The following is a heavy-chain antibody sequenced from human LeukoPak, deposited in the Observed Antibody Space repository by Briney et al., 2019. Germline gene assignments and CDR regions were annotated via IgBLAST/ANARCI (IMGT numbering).Heavy chain of an antibody. J-gene: IGHJ4*02. Sequence: GRSLRLSCAASGFTFSSYGMHWVRQAPGKGLEWVAVILSVGSNKYYADSVKGLFTISRDNSKNTLYLQMNSLRAEDTAVYYCARDNRHYYDSSGYYGIFDYWGQGTLVTVSS. D-gene: IGHD3-22*01. CDR2: ILSVGSNK. CDR1: GFTFSSYG. V-gene: IGHV3-33*01. CDR3: ARDNRHYYDSSGYYGIFDY.